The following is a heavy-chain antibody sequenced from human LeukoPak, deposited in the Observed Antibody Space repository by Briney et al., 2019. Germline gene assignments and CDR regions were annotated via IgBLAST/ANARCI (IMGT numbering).Heavy chain of an antibody. Sequence: KTSETLSLTCTVSGGSISSNSYYWGWIRQPPGKGLEWIGSIYYSGSTYYNPSLKSRVTISVDTSKNQFSLKLSSVTAADTAVYYCATLPAADDYWGQGTLVTVSS. CDR2: IYYSGST. CDR3: ATLPAADDY. V-gene: IGHV4-39*01. CDR1: GGSISSNSYY. J-gene: IGHJ4*02. D-gene: IGHD2-2*01.